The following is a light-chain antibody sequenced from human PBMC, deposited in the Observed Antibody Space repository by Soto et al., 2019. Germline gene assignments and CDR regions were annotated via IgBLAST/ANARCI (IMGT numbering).Light chain of an antibody. CDR3: QQYNTWPPLT. CDR2: GAS. Sequence: EIVMTQSPATVSVSPGERATLSCRASQSISTNLAWYQQKPGQAPRLLIFGASNRATAVPARFTASGSGTEFTLTISSLQSEDVAFYYCQQYNTWPPLTFGGGTKVEI. CDR1: QSISTN. V-gene: IGKV3-15*01. J-gene: IGKJ4*01.